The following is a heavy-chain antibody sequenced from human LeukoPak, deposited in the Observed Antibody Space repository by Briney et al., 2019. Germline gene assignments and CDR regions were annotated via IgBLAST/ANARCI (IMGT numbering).Heavy chain of an antibody. V-gene: IGHV1-2*02. J-gene: IGHJ4*02. Sequence: ASVKVSCKASGYTFTGYYMHWVRQAPGQGLEWMGWINPNSGDTNYAQKFQGRVTMTRDTSISTAYMELSSLRSEDTAVYYCALSGYSHYAYLDYWGQGTLVTVSS. CDR3: ALSGYSHYAYLDY. CDR2: INPNSGDT. D-gene: IGHD3-3*01. CDR1: GYTFTGYY.